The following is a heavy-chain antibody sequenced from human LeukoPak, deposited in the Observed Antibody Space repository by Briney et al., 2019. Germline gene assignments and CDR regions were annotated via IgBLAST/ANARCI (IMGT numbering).Heavy chain of an antibody. CDR3: ARGSSGWFFDY. CDR1: VFTFSTYN. CDR2: ISSSSSYI. D-gene: IGHD6-19*01. Sequence: GGSLRLSCAASVFTFSTYNMNWVRQAPGKGLEWVSSISSSSSYIYYADSVKGRFTISRDNAKNSLYLQMNSLRAEDTAVYYCARGSSGWFFDYWGQGTLVTVSS. V-gene: IGHV3-21*01. J-gene: IGHJ4*02.